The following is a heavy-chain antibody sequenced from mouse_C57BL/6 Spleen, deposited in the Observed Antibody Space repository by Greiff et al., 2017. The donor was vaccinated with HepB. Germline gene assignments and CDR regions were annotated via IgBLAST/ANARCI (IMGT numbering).Heavy chain of an antibody. V-gene: IGHV1-15*01. J-gene: IGHJ4*01. CDR3: TRSYYGSSPYYAMDY. CDR2: IDPETGGT. Sequence: QVQLKQSGAELVRPGASVTLSCKASGYTFTDYEMHWVKQTPVHGLEWIGAIDPETGGTAYNQKFKGKAILTADKSSSTAYMELRSLTSEDSAVYYCTRSYYGSSPYYAMDYWGQGTSVTFSS. D-gene: IGHD1-1*01. CDR1: GYTFTDYE.